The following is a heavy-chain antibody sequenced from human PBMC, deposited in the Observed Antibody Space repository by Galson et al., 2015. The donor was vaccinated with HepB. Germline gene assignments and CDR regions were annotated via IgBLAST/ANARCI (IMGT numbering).Heavy chain of an antibody. CDR3: ARVPGGNTIFGVPY. D-gene: IGHD3-3*01. Sequence: SLRLSCAASGFTFSSYGMHWVRQAPGKGLEWVAVIWYDGNNKYYADSVKGRFTISRDNSKNTLYLQMNSLRAEDTAVYYCARVPGGNTIFGVPYWGQGTLVTVSS. CDR2: IWYDGNNK. CDR1: GFTFSSYG. V-gene: IGHV3-33*01. J-gene: IGHJ4*02.